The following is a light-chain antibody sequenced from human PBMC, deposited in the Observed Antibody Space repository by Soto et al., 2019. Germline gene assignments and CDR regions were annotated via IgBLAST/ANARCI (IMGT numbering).Light chain of an antibody. Sequence: QSVLTQPPSASGTPGQRVTISCSGSSSNIGSNYVYWYQQLPGTAPKLLIYRNNQRPSGVPDRFSGSKSGTSASLAIGGLRSEYDVDYYCAAWDDSLSGPVFGGGTKVTVL. CDR2: RNN. J-gene: IGLJ3*02. V-gene: IGLV1-47*01. CDR1: SSNIGSNY. CDR3: AAWDDSLSGPV.